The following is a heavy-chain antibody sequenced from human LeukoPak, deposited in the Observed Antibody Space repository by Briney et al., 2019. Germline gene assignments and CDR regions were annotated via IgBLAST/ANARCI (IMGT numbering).Heavy chain of an antibody. D-gene: IGHD1-26*01. CDR1: GGSISRSSYY. J-gene: IGHJ4*02. CDR2: IYYSGST. V-gene: IGHV4-39*07. Sequence: PSETLSLTCTVSGGSISRSSYYWGWIRQTPGKGLEWIGSIYYSGSTYYKSSLKSRVTISLDKSKNQFSLELSSVTAADTAVYYCARSARDSGSYYPFDYWGQGTLVTVSS. CDR3: ARSARDSGSYYPFDY.